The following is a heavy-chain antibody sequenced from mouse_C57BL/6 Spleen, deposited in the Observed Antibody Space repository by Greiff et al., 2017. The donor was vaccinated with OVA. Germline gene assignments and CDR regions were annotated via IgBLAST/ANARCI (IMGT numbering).Heavy chain of an antibody. J-gene: IGHJ3*01. V-gene: IGHV3-6*01. CDR1: GYSITSGYY. CDR3: ARMGNWAWFAY. Sequence: EVHLVESGPGLVKPSQSLSLTCSVTGYSITSGYYWNWIRQFPGNKLEWMGYISYDGSNNYNPSLKNRISITRDTSKNQFFLKLNSVTTEDTATYYCARMGNWAWFAYWGQGTLVTVSA. CDR2: ISYDGSN. D-gene: IGHD4-1*01.